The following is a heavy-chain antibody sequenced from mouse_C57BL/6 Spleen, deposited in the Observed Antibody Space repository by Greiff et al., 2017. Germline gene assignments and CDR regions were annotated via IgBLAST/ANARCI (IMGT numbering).Heavy chain of an antibody. J-gene: IGHJ4*01. CDR2: IYPGDGDT. CDR3: ARLDYYGSSYAMDY. CDR1: GYAFSSYW. V-gene: IGHV1-80*01. D-gene: IGHD1-1*01. Sequence: VQLKQSGAELVKPGASVKISCKASGYAFSSYWMNWVKQRPGKGLEWIGQIYPGDGDTNYNGKFKGKATLTADQSSSTAYMQLSSLTSEDSAVYFCARLDYYGSSYAMDYWGQGTSVTVSS.